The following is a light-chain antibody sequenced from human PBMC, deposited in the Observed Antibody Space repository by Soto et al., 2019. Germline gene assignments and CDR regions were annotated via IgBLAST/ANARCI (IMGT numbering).Light chain of an antibody. Sequence: EIVMTQSPATLSVSPGERATLSCRASQSARSSLAWHQQKPGQAPRLLIYGASTRATGIPARFSGSGSGTDFTLTISGLQSEDSAVYYCQQYNNWPWTFGPGTKVDIK. J-gene: IGKJ1*01. CDR3: QQYNNWPWT. V-gene: IGKV3-15*01. CDR1: QSARSS. CDR2: GAS.